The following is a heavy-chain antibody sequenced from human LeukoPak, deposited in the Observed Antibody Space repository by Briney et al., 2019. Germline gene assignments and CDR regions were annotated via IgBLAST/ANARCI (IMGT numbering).Heavy chain of an antibody. CDR2: IYYSGST. CDR3: ARLTRLGYYDSSGPVDY. V-gene: IGHV4-39*01. D-gene: IGHD3-22*01. J-gene: IGHJ4*02. Sequence: SETLSLTCTVSGGSISSSSYYWGWLRQPPGKGLEWIGSIYYSGSTYYNPSLKSRVTISVDTSKNQFSLKLSSVTAADTAVYYCARLTRLGYYDSSGPVDYWGQGTLVTVSS. CDR1: GGSISSSSYY.